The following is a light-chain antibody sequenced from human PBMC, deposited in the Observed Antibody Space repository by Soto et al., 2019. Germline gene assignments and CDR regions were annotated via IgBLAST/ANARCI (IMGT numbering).Light chain of an antibody. J-gene: IGKJ1*01. CDR3: QQYNDWPWT. Sequence: EIVMTQSPATLSVSPGERATLSCRASQSVSSNLAWYQQKPGQTPRLLIYSAYSRATGIPARFSGSGSGAEFTLTISSLRSEDFAVYFCQQYNDWPWTFGQGTKVDIK. CDR1: QSVSSN. CDR2: SAY. V-gene: IGKV3-15*01.